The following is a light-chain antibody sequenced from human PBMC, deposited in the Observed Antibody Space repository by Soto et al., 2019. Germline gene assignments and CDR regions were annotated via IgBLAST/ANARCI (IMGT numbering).Light chain of an antibody. J-gene: IGKJ3*01. CDR1: HGIGSW. CDR3: QQANGSPFT. Sequence: DIQMTQSPSSVSASVGDRVTITCRASHGIGSWLAWYQQKPGKAPKLLISGASSLQSGVPSRFSGSGSGPDFTLTISSLQPEDFATYYCQQANGSPFTFGPGTKVDIK. V-gene: IGKV1D-12*01. CDR2: GAS.